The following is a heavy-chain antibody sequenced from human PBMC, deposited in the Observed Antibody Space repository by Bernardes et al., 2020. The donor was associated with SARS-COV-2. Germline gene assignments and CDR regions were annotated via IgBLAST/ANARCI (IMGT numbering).Heavy chain of an antibody. CDR3: ARGANYGDYYWYFDL. V-gene: IGHV4-38-2*01. J-gene: IGHJ2*01. CDR1: GYSISSGYY. Sequence: SETLSLTCAVSGYSISSGYYWGWIRQPPGKGLEWIGSIYHSGSTYYNPSLKSRVTISVDTSKNQFSLKLSSVTAADTAVYYCARGANYGDYYWYFDLWGRGTLVTVSS. D-gene: IGHD4-17*01. CDR2: IYHSGST.